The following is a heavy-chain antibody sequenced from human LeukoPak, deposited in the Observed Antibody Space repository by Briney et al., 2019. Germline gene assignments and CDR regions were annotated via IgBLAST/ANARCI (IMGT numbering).Heavy chain of an antibody. J-gene: IGHJ4*02. Sequence: GVSLRLSCAASGFTFRSYGMHWVRQARGKGLEWVAFIRYDGSNKYYADSVKGRFTISRDNSKNTLYLQMNSLRAEDTAVYYCAKDAWGGKHFDYWGQGTLVTVSS. CDR3: AKDAWGGKHFDY. CDR1: GFTFRSYG. CDR2: IRYDGSNK. D-gene: IGHD3-16*01. V-gene: IGHV3-30*02.